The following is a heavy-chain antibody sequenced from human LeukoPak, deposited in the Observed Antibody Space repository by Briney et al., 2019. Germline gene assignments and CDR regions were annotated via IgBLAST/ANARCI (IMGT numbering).Heavy chain of an antibody. D-gene: IGHD2-8*01. Sequence: PGGSLRLSCAASGFTFSDYYMSWIRQAPGKGLQWLAYSSTSGSITYYADSVKGRFTISRDNAKNSLYLQMNSLGAEDTAVYYCTRVGQSYSTSGQALDHWGQGTLVTVSS. CDR1: GFTFSDYY. CDR3: TRVGQSYSTSGQALDH. V-gene: IGHV3-11*04. CDR2: SSTSGSIT. J-gene: IGHJ4*02.